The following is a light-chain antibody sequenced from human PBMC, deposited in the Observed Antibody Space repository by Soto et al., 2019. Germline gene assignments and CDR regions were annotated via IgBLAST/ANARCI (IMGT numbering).Light chain of an antibody. CDR1: QNIHSAY. CDR2: GVS. J-gene: IGKJ1*01. Sequence: EIVLTQSPGTLSLSSGERATLSCRASQNIHSAYLAWYQQKPGQAPRLLVYGVSTRATGIPDRFSGRGSGTDFTLTISRLEPEDFAVYYCHQYNTSPWTFGQGTKVEIK. CDR3: HQYNTSPWT. V-gene: IGKV3-20*01.